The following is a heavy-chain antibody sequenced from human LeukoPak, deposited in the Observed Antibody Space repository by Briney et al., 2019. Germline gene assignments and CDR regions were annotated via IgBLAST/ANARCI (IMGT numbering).Heavy chain of an antibody. CDR2: IYYSGST. CDR3: ARHDNSGYYSLHH. V-gene: IGHV4-39*01. J-gene: IGHJ4*02. CDR1: GGSISGSAYY. Sequence: SETLSLTCTVSGGSISGSAYYWGWIRQPPGKGLEWIGSIYYSGSTYYNPSLKSRVTTSVDTSKKQFSLKLISVTAADTAVYYCARHDNSGYYSLHHWGQGALVTVSS. D-gene: IGHD3-22*01.